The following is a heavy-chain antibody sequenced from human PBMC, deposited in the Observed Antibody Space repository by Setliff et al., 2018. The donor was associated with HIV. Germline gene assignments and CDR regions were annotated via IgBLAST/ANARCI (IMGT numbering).Heavy chain of an antibody. CDR3: AKQRYYDGNDGFDD. CDR2: ISGSGYP. V-gene: IGHV3-23*01. D-gene: IGHD3-3*01. CDR1: GFTFSTYA. J-gene: IGHJ3*01. Sequence: GGSLRLSCVASGFTFSTYAINWVRLAPGKGLEWVSSISGSGYPYYADSVKGRFTISRDNSKNTLFLQMDSLRAEDTALYYCAKQRYYDGNDGFDDWGQGTMVTVSS.